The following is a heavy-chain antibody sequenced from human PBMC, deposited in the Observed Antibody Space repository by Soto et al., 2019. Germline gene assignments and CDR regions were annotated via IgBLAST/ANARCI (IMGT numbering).Heavy chain of an antibody. V-gene: IGHV3-21*01. CDR2: ISSTTNYI. Sequence: GGSLRLSCAASGFTFTRYSMNWVRQAPGKGLEWVSSISSTTNYIYYADSMKGRFTVSRDNAKNSVYLEMNSLSAEDTALYYCARESEDLTSNFDYWGQGALVTVSS. CDR1: GFTFTRYS. J-gene: IGHJ4*02. CDR3: ARESEDLTSNFDY.